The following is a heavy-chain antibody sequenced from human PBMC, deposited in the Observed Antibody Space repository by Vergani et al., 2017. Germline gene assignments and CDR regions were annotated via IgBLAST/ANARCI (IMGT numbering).Heavy chain of an antibody. V-gene: IGHV4-61*02. Sequence: QVQLQESGPGLVKPSQTLSLTCTVSGGSISSGSYYWSWIRQPAGKGLEWIGRIYTSGSTNYNPSLKSRVTISVDKSKNQFSLKLSSVTAADTAVYYCARGWPTVTTSATGFDIWGQGTMVTVSP. CDR3: ARGWPTVTTSATGFDI. J-gene: IGHJ3*02. CDR2: IYTSGST. D-gene: IGHD4-11*01. CDR1: GGSISSGSYY.